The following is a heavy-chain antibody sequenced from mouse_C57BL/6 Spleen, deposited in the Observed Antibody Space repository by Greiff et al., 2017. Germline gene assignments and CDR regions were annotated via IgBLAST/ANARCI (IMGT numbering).Heavy chain of an antibody. D-gene: IGHD1-1*01. J-gene: IGHJ4*01. V-gene: IGHV1-81*01. CDR1: GYTFTSYG. CDR2: IYPRSGNT. Sequence: QVQLQQSGAELARPGASVKLSCKASGYTFTSYGISWVKQRTGQGLEWIGEIYPRSGNTYYNEKFKGKATLTADKSSSTAYMELRSLTSEDSAVYFCARSPGSSLLYAIDYWGQGTSVTVAS. CDR3: ARSPGSSLLYAIDY.